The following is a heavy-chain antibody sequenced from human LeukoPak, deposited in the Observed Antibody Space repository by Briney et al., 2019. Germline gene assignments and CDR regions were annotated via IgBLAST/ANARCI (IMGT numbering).Heavy chain of an antibody. CDR3: ARDLGSSGWDNWFDP. D-gene: IGHD6-19*01. CDR1: GYTFTGYY. CDR2: INPNSGGT. V-gene: IGHV1-2*02. Sequence: ASAKVSCKASGYTFTGYYMHWVRQAPGQGLEWMGWINPNSGGTNYAQKFQGRVTMTRDTSISTAYMELSRLRSDDTAVYYCARDLGSSGWDNWFDPWGQGTLVTVSS. J-gene: IGHJ5*02.